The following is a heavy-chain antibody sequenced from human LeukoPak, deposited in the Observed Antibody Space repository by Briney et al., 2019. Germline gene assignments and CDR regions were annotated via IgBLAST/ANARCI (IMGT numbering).Heavy chain of an antibody. CDR2: ISRDGST. D-gene: IGHD2-2*01. CDR1: GYSISRGYY. V-gene: IGHV4-38-2*02. Sequence: PSETLSLTCAVSGYSISRGYYWGWSRQSPGKGLEWIGSISRDGSTYYTPSLKSRVIISVDTSENQFSLKLNSVTAADTAVYYCARDKFVVVPAALNNWFDPWGRGTLATVSS. CDR3: ARDKFVVVPAALNNWFDP. J-gene: IGHJ5*02.